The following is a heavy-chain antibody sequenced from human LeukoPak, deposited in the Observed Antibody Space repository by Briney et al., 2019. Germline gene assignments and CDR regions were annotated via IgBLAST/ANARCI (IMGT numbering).Heavy chain of an antibody. CDR3: AREFSGSNYGFPFDY. V-gene: IGHV3-48*01. J-gene: IGHJ4*02. CDR1: GFTFSNYS. Sequence: GGSLRLSCAASGFTFSNYSMNWVRQAPGKGLEWVSYISSGSSTIFFADSVKGRFTISRDNAKKSLYLQMNSLRAEDTAVYYCAREFSGSNYGFPFDYWGQGTLVTVSS. CDR2: ISSGSSTI. D-gene: IGHD1-26*01.